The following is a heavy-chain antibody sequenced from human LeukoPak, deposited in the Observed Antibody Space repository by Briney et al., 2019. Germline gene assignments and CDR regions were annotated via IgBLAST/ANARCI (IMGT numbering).Heavy chain of an antibody. J-gene: IGHJ6*03. CDR3: ASGARSAYCSSTSCHYYYYMDV. CDR1: GYSISSGYY. CDR2: IYHSGST. D-gene: IGHD2-2*01. V-gene: IGHV4-38-2*01. Sequence: SETLSLTCAVSGYSISSGYYWGWIRPPPGKGLEWIGSIYHSGSTYYNPSLKSRVTISVDTSKNQFSLKLSSVTAADTAVYYCASGARSAYCSSTSCHYYYYMDVWGKGTTVTVSS.